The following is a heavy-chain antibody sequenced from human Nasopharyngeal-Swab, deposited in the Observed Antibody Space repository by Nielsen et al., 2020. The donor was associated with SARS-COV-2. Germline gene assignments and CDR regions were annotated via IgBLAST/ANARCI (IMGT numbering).Heavy chain of an antibody. CDR1: GGSISVSSYY. CDR3: ARPFFDNSGHTRGWYFDL. CDR2: IYSSGST. J-gene: IGHJ2*01. Sequence: SETLSLTCSVSGGSISVSSYYWGWIRQPPGKGLEWIGNIYSSGSTYYNPSLRSRVTISVDTPKNQFSLKLRSVTAADTAVYYCARPFFDNSGHTRGWYFDLWGRGTLVTVSS. D-gene: IGHD3-22*01. V-gene: IGHV4-39*01.